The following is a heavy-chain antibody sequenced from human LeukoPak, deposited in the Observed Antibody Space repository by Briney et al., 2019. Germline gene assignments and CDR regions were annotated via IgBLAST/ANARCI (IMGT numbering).Heavy chain of an antibody. CDR2: IYSGGST. J-gene: IGHJ3*02. Sequence: GGSLRLSCAASGFTVSSNYMSWVRQAPGKGLEWVSVIYSGGSTYYADSVKGRFTIYRDNSKNTLYIQMNSLRAEDTAVYYCAREGYGDLAFDIWGQGTMVTVSS. CDR1: GFTVSSNY. CDR3: AREGYGDLAFDI. D-gene: IGHD4-17*01. V-gene: IGHV3-66*01.